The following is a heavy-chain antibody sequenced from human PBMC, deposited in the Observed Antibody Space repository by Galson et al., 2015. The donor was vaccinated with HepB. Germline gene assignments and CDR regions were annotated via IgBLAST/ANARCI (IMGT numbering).Heavy chain of an antibody. CDR2: IYSGGST. D-gene: IGHD3-9*01. Sequence: SLRLSCAASGFTVSSNYMSWVRQAPGKGLEWVSVIYSGGSTYYADSVKGRFTISRHNSKNTLYLQMNSLRAEDTAVYYCARDGARGFDYWGQGTLVSYYYGMDVWGQGTTVTVSS. J-gene: IGHJ6*02. CDR1: GFTVSSNY. CDR3: ARDGARGFDYWGQGTLVSYYYGMDV. V-gene: IGHV3-53*04.